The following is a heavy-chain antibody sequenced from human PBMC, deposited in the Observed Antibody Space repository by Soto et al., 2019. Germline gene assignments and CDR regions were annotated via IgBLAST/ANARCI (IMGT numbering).Heavy chain of an antibody. D-gene: IGHD2-2*02. V-gene: IGHV1-46*01. CDR2: INPSGGST. J-gene: IGHJ5*02. Sequence: QVQLVQSGAEVKKPGASVKVSCKASGYTFTSYYMHWVRQAPGQGLERMGIINPSGGSTSYAQNFQGRVTMTRDTSTSRVYMELSSLRSEDTAVYYCASLVLEGYNCQWAWFDPWGQGTLVTVSS. CDR1: GYTFTSYY. CDR3: ASLVLEGYNCQWAWFDP.